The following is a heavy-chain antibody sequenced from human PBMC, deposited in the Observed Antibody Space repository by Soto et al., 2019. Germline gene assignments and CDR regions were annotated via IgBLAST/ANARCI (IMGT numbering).Heavy chain of an antibody. CDR2: IYYSGST. CDR3: ARYNWNDAGAFDI. J-gene: IGHJ3*02. CDR1: GGSISSYY. V-gene: IGHV4-59*01. Sequence: LETLSLTCTVSGGSISSYYWSWIRQPPGKGLERIGYIYYSGSTNYNPSLKSRVTISVDTSKNQSSLKLSSVTAADTAVYYCARYNWNDAGAFDIWGQGTMVTVSS. D-gene: IGHD1-1*01.